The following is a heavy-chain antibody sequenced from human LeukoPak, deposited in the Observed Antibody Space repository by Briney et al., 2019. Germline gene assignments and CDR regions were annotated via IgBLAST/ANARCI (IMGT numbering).Heavy chain of an antibody. D-gene: IGHD6-13*01. CDR1: GGSLSGYY. Sequence: SETLSLTCTVSGGSLSGYYWSWLRQPPRKGVEWIGNIYYGGSTNYNPSLTSRGTISVDKTKKQFYLMLRSVTAADTAVYFCARDVRGTSSSWAFDYGGQGPLITVSS. CDR3: ARDVRGTSSSWAFDY. CDR2: IYYGGST. V-gene: IGHV4-59*01. J-gene: IGHJ4*02.